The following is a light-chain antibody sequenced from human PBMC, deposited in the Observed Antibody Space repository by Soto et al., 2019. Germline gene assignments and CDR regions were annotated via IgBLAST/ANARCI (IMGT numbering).Light chain of an antibody. V-gene: IGKV1-5*03. CDR1: QSISTW. CDR2: KAS. CDR3: QQYSPYYRT. Sequence: DIQMTQSPSTLSASVGDRVTITCRASQSISTWLAWYPQKPGKAPKVLIYKASNLESGVPSRFSVSGSGTEFTLTISSLQPDDFATYYFQQYSPYYRTFGQGTKVEIK. J-gene: IGKJ1*01.